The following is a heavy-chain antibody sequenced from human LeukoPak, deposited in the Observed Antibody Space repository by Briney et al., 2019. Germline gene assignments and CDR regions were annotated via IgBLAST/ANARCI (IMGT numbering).Heavy chain of an antibody. CDR3: ARLDIVVVPAAIPPEAYYYYYMDV. CDR2: IYTSGST. D-gene: IGHD2-2*01. J-gene: IGHJ6*03. V-gene: IGHV4-4*07. Sequence: SETLSLTCTVSGGSISSYYWSWIRQPAGKGLEWIGRIYTSGSTNYNPSLKSRVTMSVDTSKNQFSLKLSSVTAADTAVYYCARLDIVVVPAAIPPEAYYYYYMDVWGKGTTVTVSS. CDR1: GGSISSYY.